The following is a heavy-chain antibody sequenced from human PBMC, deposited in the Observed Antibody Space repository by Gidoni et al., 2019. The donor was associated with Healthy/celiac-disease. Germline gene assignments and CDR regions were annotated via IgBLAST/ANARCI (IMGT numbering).Heavy chain of an antibody. CDR2: ISSSSSTI. CDR3: ARGDEYSDGCDY. CDR1: GFTFSSYS. Sequence: EVQLVESGGGLVQPGGSLRLSCAASGFTFSSYSMNWVRQAPGKGLEWCSYISSSSSTIYYADSVKGRFTIARDNAKNSLYLQMNSLRAEDTAVYYCARGDEYSDGCDYGGQGTLVTVSS. D-gene: IGHD5-18*01. V-gene: IGHV3-48*01. J-gene: IGHJ4*02.